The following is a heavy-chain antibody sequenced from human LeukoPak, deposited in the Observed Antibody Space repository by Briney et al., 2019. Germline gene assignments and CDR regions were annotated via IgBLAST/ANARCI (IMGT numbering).Heavy chain of an antibody. V-gene: IGHV3-30*04. J-gene: IGHJ4*02. CDR2: ISYDGSNK. CDR1: GFTFSSYA. Sequence: PGGSLRLSCAASGFTFSSYAMHWVRQAPGKGLEWVAVISYDGSNKYYADSVKGRFTISRDNSKNTLYLQMNSLRAEETAVYYCARDAGIAMAGPFDCWGQGSLVSASS. D-gene: IGHD6-19*01. CDR3: ARDAGIAMAGPFDC.